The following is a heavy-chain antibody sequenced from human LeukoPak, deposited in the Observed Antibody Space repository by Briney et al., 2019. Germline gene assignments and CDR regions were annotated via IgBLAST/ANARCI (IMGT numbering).Heavy chain of an antibody. CDR1: GGSISSSSYY. Sequence: SETLSLTCTVSGGSISSSSYYWGWIRQPPGKGLEWIGSIYYSGSTYYNPSLKSRVTISVDTSKNQFSLKLSSVTAADTAVYYCARGKQWLVLTRFSWFDPWGQGTLVTVSS. V-gene: IGHV4-39*07. CDR2: IYYSGST. D-gene: IGHD6-19*01. J-gene: IGHJ5*02. CDR3: ARGKQWLVLTRFSWFDP.